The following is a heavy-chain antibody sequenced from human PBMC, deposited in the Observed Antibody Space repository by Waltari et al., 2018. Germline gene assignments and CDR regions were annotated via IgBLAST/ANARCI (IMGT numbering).Heavy chain of an antibody. D-gene: IGHD6-19*01. V-gene: IGHV1-69*05. CDR1: GGPFSSYA. J-gene: IGHJ4*02. Sequence: QVQLVQSGAEVKKPGSSVKVSCKASGGPFSSYAISWVRQAPGQGLEWMGGIIPIFGTANYAQKFQGRVTITTDESTSTAYMELSSLRSEDTAVYYCARALSGAVDVFDYWGQGTLVTVSS. CDR3: ARALSGAVDVFDY. CDR2: IIPIFGTA.